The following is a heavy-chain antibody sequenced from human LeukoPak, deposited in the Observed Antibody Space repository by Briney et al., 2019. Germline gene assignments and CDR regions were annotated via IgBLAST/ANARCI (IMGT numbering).Heavy chain of an antibody. V-gene: IGHV4-59*01. Sequence: SETLSLTCTVSGGSISSSLWSWIRQPPGKGLEWIGYIYYSGSTNYNPSLKSRVTISVDTSKNQFSLKLSSVTAADTAVYYCARTRSSSRLYYMDVWGKGTTVTVSS. CDR1: GGSISSSL. CDR2: IYYSGST. D-gene: IGHD6-19*01. CDR3: ARTRSSSRLYYMDV. J-gene: IGHJ6*03.